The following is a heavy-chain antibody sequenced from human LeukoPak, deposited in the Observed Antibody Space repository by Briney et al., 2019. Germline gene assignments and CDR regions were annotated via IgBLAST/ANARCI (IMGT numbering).Heavy chain of an antibody. CDR3: ARDVNGAFTRSWFDP. CDR2: TYYRSKWYH. V-gene: IGHV6-1*01. J-gene: IGHJ5*02. D-gene: IGHD4-17*01. Sequence: SQTLSLTCAISGDSVSSNNAAWVWIRQSPSRGLECLGRTYYRSKWYHDYAVSVKSRISFNPDTSKNQFFLQLNSVTPEDTAVYYCARDVNGAFTRSWFDPWGQGTRVTVS. CDR1: GDSVSSNNAA.